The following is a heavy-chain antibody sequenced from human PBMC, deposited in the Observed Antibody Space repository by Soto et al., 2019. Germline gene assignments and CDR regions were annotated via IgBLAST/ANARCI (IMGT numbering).Heavy chain of an antibody. Sequence: SGPTLVNPTQTLTLTCNFSVCSLTNTGMRVSWIRQPPGKALEWLARIDWDDDKFYSPSLRTRLAISKGTSKNQVVLTMTNVDPMDTATYYCARSPGGFTVATYFFDYWGQGTLVNVSS. V-gene: IGHV2-70*04. CDR3: ARSPGGFTVATYFFDY. J-gene: IGHJ4*02. CDR1: VCSLTNTGMR. CDR2: IDWDDDK. D-gene: IGHD3-16*01.